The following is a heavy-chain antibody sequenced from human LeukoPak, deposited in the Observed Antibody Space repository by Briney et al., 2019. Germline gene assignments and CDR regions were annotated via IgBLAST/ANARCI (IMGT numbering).Heavy chain of an antibody. CDR2: IIPMFGAT. CDR1: GDTFSTDA. J-gene: IGHJ6*03. Sequence: SVKVSCKASGDTFSTDAITWVRQAPGQGLEWMGGIIPMFGATNYAQQIQGRVTITADESTSTAYMELSSLRSEDTAVYYCARRSSTIPGMEYYYYMDVWGKGTTVTVSS. D-gene: IGHD2-8*01. V-gene: IGHV1-69*13. CDR3: ARRSSTIPGMEYYYYMDV.